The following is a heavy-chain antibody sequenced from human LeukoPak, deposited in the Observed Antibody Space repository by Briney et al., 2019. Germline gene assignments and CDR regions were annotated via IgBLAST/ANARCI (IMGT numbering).Heavy chain of an antibody. D-gene: IGHD1-26*01. CDR2: IKQDGSEK. CDR1: GFTFSNYW. V-gene: IGHV3-7*01. CDR3: ARDSWELRGP. J-gene: IGHJ4*02. Sequence: GRSLRLSCAASGFTFSNYWMSWVRQAPGKGLEWVANIKQDGSEKYYVDSVKGRFTISRDNAKNSLYLQMNSLRAEDTAVYYCARDSWELRGPWGQGTLVTVSS.